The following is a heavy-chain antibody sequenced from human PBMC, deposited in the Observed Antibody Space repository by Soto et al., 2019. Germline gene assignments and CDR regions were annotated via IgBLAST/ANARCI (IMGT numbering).Heavy chain of an antibody. CDR1: GGSITSGGFY. V-gene: IGHV4-31*03. D-gene: IGHD3-10*01. Sequence: PSETLSLTCSVSGGSITSGGFYWSWIRQHPGKGLEWIAYIFHSGSTDYNPSLKSRVIISADTSENQFSLKLTSVTAADTAVYYCARHGGYYFDYWGQGSLVTVSS. CDR2: IFHSGST. CDR3: ARHGGYYFDY. J-gene: IGHJ4*02.